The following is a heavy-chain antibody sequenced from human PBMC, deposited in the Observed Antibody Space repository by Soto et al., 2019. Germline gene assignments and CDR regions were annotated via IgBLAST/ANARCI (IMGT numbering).Heavy chain of an antibody. CDR2: INTDGSNT. CDR1: GLTFNRYW. Sequence: GSLILSCAASGLTFNRYWMHWVRHAPGKGLVWVSHINTDGSNTNYADSVKGRFTISRDNAKSTLFLQMNSLRDEDTAVYYCAREFCSGGNCYTYYFDTWGQGIPVTVS. J-gene: IGHJ5*02. CDR3: AREFCSGGNCYTYYFDT. V-gene: IGHV3-74*01. D-gene: IGHD2-15*01.